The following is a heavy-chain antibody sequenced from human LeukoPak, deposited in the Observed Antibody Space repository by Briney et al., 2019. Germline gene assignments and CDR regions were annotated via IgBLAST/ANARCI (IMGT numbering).Heavy chain of an antibody. CDR3: ANIEHYPDY. V-gene: IGHV3-23*01. CDR2: ISGSGGST. Sequence: GGSLRLSCAASGFTFDDYGMSWVRQAPGKGLEWVSVISGSGGSTYYADSVKGRFTISRDNSKNTLYLQMNSLRAEDTAVYYCANIEHYPDYWGQGTLVTVSS. CDR1: GFTFDDYG. D-gene: IGHD3-3*02. J-gene: IGHJ4*02.